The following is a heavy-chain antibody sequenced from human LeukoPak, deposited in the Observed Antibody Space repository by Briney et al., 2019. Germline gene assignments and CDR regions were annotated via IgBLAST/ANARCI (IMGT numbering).Heavy chain of an antibody. J-gene: IGHJ4*02. CDR2: INPNSGGT. D-gene: IGHD1-26*01. Sequence: ASVKVSCKASGYTFTGYYMHWVRQAPGQGLEWMGWINPNSGGTNYAQKFQGRVTMTRDTSISTAYMELSRLRSDDTAVYYCARVAGIRHGAPSYWGQGTLVTISS. V-gene: IGHV1-2*02. CDR3: ARVAGIRHGAPSY. CDR1: GYTFTGYY.